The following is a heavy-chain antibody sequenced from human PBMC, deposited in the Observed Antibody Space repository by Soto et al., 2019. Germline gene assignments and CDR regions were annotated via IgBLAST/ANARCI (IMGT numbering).Heavy chain of an antibody. V-gene: IGHV3-23*01. J-gene: IGHJ5*02. D-gene: IGHD3-16*01. Sequence: EVQLLESGGGLVQPGGSLRLYCAASGFTFSSYAMSWVRQAPGKGLEWVSAISGSGGSTYYADSVKGRFTISRDNSKNTQYLQMNSLRAEDTAVYYCAKDLYASLARGGFDPWGQGTLVTVSS. CDR2: ISGSGGST. CDR3: AKDLYASLARGGFDP. CDR1: GFTFSSYA.